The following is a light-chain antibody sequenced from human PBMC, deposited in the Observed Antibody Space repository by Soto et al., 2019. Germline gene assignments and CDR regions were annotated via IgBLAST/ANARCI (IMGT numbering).Light chain of an antibody. J-gene: IGKJ1*01. CDR3: QQYGSSPLT. V-gene: IGKV3-20*01. CDR1: QSISNN. Sequence: EIVMTQSPATLSLSPGEKATLSCRASQSISNNFAWFQQKPGQVPRLLIYGASNRATGVSARFSGSGSGTDFTLTISRLEPEDFAVYYCQQYGSSPLTFGQGTKVDNK. CDR2: GAS.